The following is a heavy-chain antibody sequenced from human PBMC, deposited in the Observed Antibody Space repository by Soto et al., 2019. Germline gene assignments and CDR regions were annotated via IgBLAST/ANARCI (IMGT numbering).Heavy chain of an antibody. CDR1: GFTFSSYG. D-gene: IGHD1-1*01. V-gene: IGHV3-30*03. CDR2: ISFDGSNE. J-gene: IGHJ4*02. CDR3: ALDGGRTGTAGY. Sequence: QVQLVESGGGVVQPGRSLRLSCAASGFTFSSYGMHWVRQAPGKGLEWVAVISFDGSNEKYADFVKGRFTISRDNSNNTHYMKMNTLKAEDTALYYCALDGGRTGTAGYWGQVTRVTVSS.